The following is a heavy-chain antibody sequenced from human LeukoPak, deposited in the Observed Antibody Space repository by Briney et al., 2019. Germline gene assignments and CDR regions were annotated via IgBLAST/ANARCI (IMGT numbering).Heavy chain of an antibody. D-gene: IGHD1-1*01. CDR1: GDSIGSYY. Sequence: SETLSLTCTVSGDSIGSYYWSWIRQPPGKGLEWIGHIDYSGSANYKPALKSRVTIAVDTPKNQFSLKLSSVTAADTAVYYCARDQAGTGYVWGQGTLVTVSS. V-gene: IGHV4-59*12. CDR2: IDYSGSA. J-gene: IGHJ4*02. CDR3: ARDQAGTGYV.